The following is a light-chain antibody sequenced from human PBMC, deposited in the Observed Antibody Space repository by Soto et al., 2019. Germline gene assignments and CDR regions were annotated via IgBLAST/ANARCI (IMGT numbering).Light chain of an antibody. CDR1: QTVSGNY. J-gene: IGKJ1*01. V-gene: IGKV3-20*01. CDR2: GAS. CDR3: QQYFKSPWT. Sequence: IVLTQSPGTLSLSPGDRATLSCGVSQTVSGNYLAWYQQKPGQVPRLLIYGASSRAIGIPDRFSGGGSGTDFALTISRLEPEDFAVYYCQQYFKSPWTFGQGTKVDIK.